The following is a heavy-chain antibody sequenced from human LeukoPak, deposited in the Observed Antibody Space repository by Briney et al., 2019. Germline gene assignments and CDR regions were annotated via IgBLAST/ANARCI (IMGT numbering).Heavy chain of an antibody. CDR2: ISGSGNGASI. D-gene: IGHD3-16*01. Sequence: GGSLRLSCSASGFVFSIYTMYWVRQAPGKGPEYISTISGSGNGASIYYADSVKGGFTISRDDSKSMLYLQMNGLRSEDTAVYYCVKDFGRVRGTPDSWGQGTLVTVSS. CDR1: GFVFSIYT. J-gene: IGHJ4*02. CDR3: VKDFGRVRGTPDS. V-gene: IGHV3-64D*06.